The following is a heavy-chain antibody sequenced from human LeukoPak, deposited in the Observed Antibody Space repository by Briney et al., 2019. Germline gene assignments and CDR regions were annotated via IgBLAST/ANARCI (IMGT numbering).Heavy chain of an antibody. V-gene: IGHV3-23*01. CDR2: ISTNGGIT. Sequence: TGGSLRLSCAASGFTFTNYATRWVRQAPGKGLEWVSSISTNGGITYYADSVQGRFTISRDNSKNTLYLQMNSLRAEDTAVYYCARVTSGKYFEYWGQGTLATVSS. CDR3: ARVTSGKYFEY. CDR1: GFTFTNYA. J-gene: IGHJ4*02.